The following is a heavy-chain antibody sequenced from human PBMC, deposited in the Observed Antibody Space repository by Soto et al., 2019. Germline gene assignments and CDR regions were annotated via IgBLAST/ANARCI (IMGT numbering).Heavy chain of an antibody. CDR3: AKGNYKFGDESWFDP. V-gene: IGHV3-23*01. Sequence: EVQLLESGGGLEQPGGSLRISCAASGFTFTAYAMSWVRQAPGRGPEWVSGISGSGVYTYYADSVQGRFTISRDNSKDTLYLQMNSLRADDTAIYYCAKGNYKFGDESWFDPWGQGTLVTVSS. CDR1: GFTFTAYA. CDR2: ISGSGVYT. J-gene: IGHJ5*02. D-gene: IGHD3-10*01.